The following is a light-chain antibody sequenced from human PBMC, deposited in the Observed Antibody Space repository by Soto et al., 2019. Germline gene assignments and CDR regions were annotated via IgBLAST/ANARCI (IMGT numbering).Light chain of an antibody. CDR1: QSVSSY. CDR3: QQRSNWQIT. Sequence: EIVLTQSPATLSLSPGERATLSCRASQSVSSYLAWYQQKPGQAPRLLIYDASNRATGIPARFSGSGSGTDFTLTISSLEPEDFAVYYCQQRSNWQITFGQGTRLGL. J-gene: IGKJ5*01. V-gene: IGKV3-11*01. CDR2: DAS.